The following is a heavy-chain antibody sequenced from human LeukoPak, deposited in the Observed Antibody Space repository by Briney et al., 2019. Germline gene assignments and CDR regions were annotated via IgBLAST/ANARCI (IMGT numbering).Heavy chain of an antibody. CDR1: GFTFDDYG. V-gene: IGHV3-20*04. CDR3: AELGITMIGGV. Sequence: GGSLRLSCAASGFTFDDYGMSWVRQAPGTGLEWVSNIKWNGGSTGYADSVKGRFTISRDNAKNSLYLQMNSLRAEDTAVYYCAELGITMIGGVWGKGTTVTISS. J-gene: IGHJ6*04. D-gene: IGHD3-10*02. CDR2: IKWNGGST.